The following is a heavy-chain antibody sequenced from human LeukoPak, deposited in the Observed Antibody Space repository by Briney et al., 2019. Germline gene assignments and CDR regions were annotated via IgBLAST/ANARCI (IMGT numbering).Heavy chain of an antibody. CDR1: GFTFSGYS. D-gene: IGHD3-22*01. CDR2: ISSSSSYI. CDR3: ATDLNYYDSSGLDDY. J-gene: IGHJ4*02. V-gene: IGHV3-21*01. Sequence: PGGSLRLSCAASGFTFSGYSMNWVRQAPGKGLEWVSSISSSSSYIYYADSVKGRFTISRDNAKNSLYLQMNSLRAEDTAVYYCATDLNYYDSSGLDDYWGQGTLVTVSS.